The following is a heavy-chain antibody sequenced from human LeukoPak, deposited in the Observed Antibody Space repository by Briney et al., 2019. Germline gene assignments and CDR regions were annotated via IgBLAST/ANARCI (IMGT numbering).Heavy chain of an antibody. V-gene: IGHV4-4*02. CDR3: ARDNRYCGGDCYHYFDY. CDR2: IYHSGST. Sequence: PSETLSLTCAVSGGSITSSNWWSWVRQPPGKGLEWIGEIYHSGSTNYNPSLKSRVTMSVDKSKNQFSLKLSSVTAADTAVYYCARDNRYCGGDCYHYFDYWGQGTLVTVSS. CDR1: GGSITSSNW. D-gene: IGHD2-21*02. J-gene: IGHJ4*02.